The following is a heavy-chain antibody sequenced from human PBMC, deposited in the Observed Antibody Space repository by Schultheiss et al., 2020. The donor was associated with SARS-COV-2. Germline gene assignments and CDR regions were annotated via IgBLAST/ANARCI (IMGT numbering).Heavy chain of an antibody. V-gene: IGHV4-4*02. CDR1: GGSISSSNW. Sequence: SETLSLTCAVSGGSISSSNWWSWVRQPPGKGLEWIGEIYHSGSTNYNPSLKSLVTISVDTSKNQFSLKLSSVTAADTAVYYCARVVVPAATWFDPWGQGTLVTVSS. J-gene: IGHJ5*02. CDR3: ARVVVPAATWFDP. CDR2: IYHSGST. D-gene: IGHD2-2*01.